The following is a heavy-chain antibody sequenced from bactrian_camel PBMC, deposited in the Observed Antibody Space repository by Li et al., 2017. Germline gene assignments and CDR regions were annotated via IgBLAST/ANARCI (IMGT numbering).Heavy chain of an antibody. V-gene: IGHV3S55*01. CDR3: STHSIEPVWAGFGS. CDR2: IETDGSA. J-gene: IGHJ6*01. CDR1: GITVSTFC. D-gene: IGHD6*01. Sequence: HVQLVESGGGSVQAGGSLRLSCVASGITVSTFCMGWLRQAPGKARESVATIETDGSATHADSVKGRFTMSRDNAKDMLTLQLNSLKPEDTAMYYCSTHSIEPVWAGFGSWGQGTQVTVS.